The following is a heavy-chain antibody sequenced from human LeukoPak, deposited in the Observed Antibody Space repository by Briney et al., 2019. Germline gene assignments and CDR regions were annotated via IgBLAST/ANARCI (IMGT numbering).Heavy chain of an antibody. CDR3: ARDLWFGELGMMSY. V-gene: IGHV1-18*01. J-gene: IGHJ4*02. Sequence: ASVKVSCKASGYTFTSYGISWVRQAPGQGLEWMGWISAYNGNTNYAQKLQGRVTMTTDTSTSTAYMELRSLRSDDTAVYCCARDLWFGELGMMSYWGQGTLVTVSS. D-gene: IGHD3-10*01. CDR2: ISAYNGNT. CDR1: GYTFTSYG.